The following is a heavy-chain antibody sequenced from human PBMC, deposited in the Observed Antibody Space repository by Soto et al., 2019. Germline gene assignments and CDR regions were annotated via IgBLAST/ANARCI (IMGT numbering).Heavy chain of an antibody. J-gene: IGHJ4*02. D-gene: IGHD3-22*01. Sequence: GGSLRLSCAASGFTFSSYAMHWVRQAPGKGLEWVAVISYDGSNKYYADSVKGRFTISRDNSKNTLYLQMNSLRAEDTAVYYCAGTSTYYYDSSGYYSDYWGQGTLVTVSS. CDR1: GFTFSSYA. V-gene: IGHV3-30-3*01. CDR2: ISYDGSNK. CDR3: AGTSTYYYDSSGYYSDY.